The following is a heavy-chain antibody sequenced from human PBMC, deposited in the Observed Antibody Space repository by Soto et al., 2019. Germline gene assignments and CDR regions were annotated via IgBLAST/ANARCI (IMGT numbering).Heavy chain of an antibody. Sequence: ASVKVSCKASGYTFTSYVISWVRQAPGQGLEWMGWISAYNGNTNYAQKLQGRVTMTTDTSTSTAYMELRSLRSDDTAVYYCARDRGYCSGGSCYDNWFDPWGQGTLVTVSS. CDR2: ISAYNGNT. CDR3: ARDRGYCSGGSCYDNWFDP. CDR1: GYTFTSYV. D-gene: IGHD2-15*01. J-gene: IGHJ5*02. V-gene: IGHV1-18*01.